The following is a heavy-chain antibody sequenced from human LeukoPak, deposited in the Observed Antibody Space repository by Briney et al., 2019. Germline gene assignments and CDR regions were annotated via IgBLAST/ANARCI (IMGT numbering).Heavy chain of an antibody. V-gene: IGHV4-34*01. CDR3: ARGRQDVTMIVVVMTAVSYYLDV. D-gene: IGHD3-22*01. Sequence: SETLSLTCAVYGGSFSGYYWSWIRQPPGKGLEWIGEMNPSGSTNYNPCLKSRVTISVDTSKNQFSLELSSVTAADTAVYYCARGRQDVTMIVVVMTAVSYYLDVWGKGTTVTVS. CDR1: GGSFSGYY. J-gene: IGHJ6*03. CDR2: MNPSGST.